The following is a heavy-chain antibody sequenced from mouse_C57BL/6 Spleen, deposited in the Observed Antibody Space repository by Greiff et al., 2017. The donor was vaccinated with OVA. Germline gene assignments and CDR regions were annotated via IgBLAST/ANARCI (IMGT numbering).Heavy chain of an antibody. V-gene: IGHV10-1*01. Sequence: EVQLQQSGGGLVQPKGSLKLSCAASGFSFNTYAMNWVRQAPGKGLEWVARIRSKSNNYATYYADSVKDRFTISRDDSESMLYLQMNNLKTEDTAMYYCVRHQAARGMDYWGQGTSVTVSS. CDR1: GFSFNTYA. CDR3: VRHQAARGMDY. D-gene: IGHD6-1*01. CDR2: IRSKSNNYAT. J-gene: IGHJ4*01.